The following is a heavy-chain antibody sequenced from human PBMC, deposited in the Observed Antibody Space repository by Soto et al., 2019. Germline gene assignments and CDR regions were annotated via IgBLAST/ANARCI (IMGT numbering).Heavy chain of an antibody. J-gene: IGHJ1*01. CDR2: TSYDGSDK. CDR3: ARWGTTGGLDV. Sequence: QVHLVESGGGVVQPGTSLRVSCVGSGFTLRSYVTHWVRQAPGKGLEWVALTSYDGSDKYYGDSVRGRFTISRDNSRNTVDLQMDSLRLEDTALYYCARWGTTGGLDVWGQGTLVSVSS. V-gene: IGHV3-30*19. D-gene: IGHD3-16*01. CDR1: GFTLRSYV.